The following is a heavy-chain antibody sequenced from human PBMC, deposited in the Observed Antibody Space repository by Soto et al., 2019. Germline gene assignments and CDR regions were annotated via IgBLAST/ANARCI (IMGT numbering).Heavy chain of an antibody. CDR3: AKALGDSSSSATYFDY. CDR2: ISGSGGST. CDR1: GFTFSSYA. J-gene: IGHJ4*02. V-gene: IGHV3-23*01. D-gene: IGHD6-6*01. Sequence: GGSLRLSCAASGFTFSSYAMSWVRQAPGKGLEWVSAISGSGGSTYYADSVKGRFTISRDNSKNTLYLQMNSLRAEDTAVYYCAKALGDSSSSATYFDYWGQGTLVTVSS.